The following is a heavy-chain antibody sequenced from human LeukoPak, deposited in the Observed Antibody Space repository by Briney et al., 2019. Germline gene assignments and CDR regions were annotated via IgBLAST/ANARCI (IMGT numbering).Heavy chain of an antibody. Sequence: GGSMRLSCVASGFTISYDSMYWARQAPGKGLEWISYIRSRDGTVSYADSVKGRFTISTDTAKSSLFLQMNGLSADDTAVYYCVRDHAYAFDIWGQGTMVTVSS. J-gene: IGHJ3*02. CDR2: IRSRDGTV. V-gene: IGHV3-48*01. CDR1: GFTISYDS. CDR3: VRDHAYAFDI.